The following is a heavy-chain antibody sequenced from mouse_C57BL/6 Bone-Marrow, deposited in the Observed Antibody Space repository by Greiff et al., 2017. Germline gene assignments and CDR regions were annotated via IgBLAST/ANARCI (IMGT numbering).Heavy chain of an antibody. D-gene: IGHD1-1*01. CDR1: GYTFTSYW. CDR2: IYPGSGST. Sequence: VQLQQPGAELVKPGASVKMSCKASGYTFTSYWITWVKQRPGPGLEWIGDIYPGSGSTNYNEKFKSKATLTVDTSSSTAYMQLSSLTSEDSAVYYCARWGFITTVVAPHYYAMDYWGQGTSVTVSS. V-gene: IGHV1-55*01. J-gene: IGHJ4*01. CDR3: ARWGFITTVVAPHYYAMDY.